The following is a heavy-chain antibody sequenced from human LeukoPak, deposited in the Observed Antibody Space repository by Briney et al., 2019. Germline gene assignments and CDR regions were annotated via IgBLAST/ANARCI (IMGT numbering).Heavy chain of an antibody. Sequence: PSETLSLTCTVSGGSISSYYWSWIRQPPGKGLELIGYISYSGSTNYIPSLKSRVTMSLDTSKNQFSLKLSSVTAADTAVYYCARHETGTTLGYWGQGTLVTVSS. D-gene: IGHD1-7*01. CDR3: ARHETGTTLGY. CDR1: GGSISSYY. J-gene: IGHJ4*02. CDR2: ISYSGST. V-gene: IGHV4-59*08.